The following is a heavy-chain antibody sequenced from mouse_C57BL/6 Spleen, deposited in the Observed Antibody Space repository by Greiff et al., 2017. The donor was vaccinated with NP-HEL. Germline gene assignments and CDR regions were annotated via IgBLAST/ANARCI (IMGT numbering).Heavy chain of an antibody. J-gene: IGHJ3*01. CDR3: ARENYYVSSYVVFAY. CDR1: GYSITSGYY. Sequence: EVKLQESGPGLVKPSQSLSLTCSVTGYSITSGYYWNWIRQFPGNKLEWMGYISYDGSNNYNPSLKNRISITRDTSKNQFFLKLNSVTTEDTATYYCARENYYVSSYVVFAYWGQGTLVTVSA. CDR2: ISYDGSN. D-gene: IGHD1-1*01. V-gene: IGHV3-6*01.